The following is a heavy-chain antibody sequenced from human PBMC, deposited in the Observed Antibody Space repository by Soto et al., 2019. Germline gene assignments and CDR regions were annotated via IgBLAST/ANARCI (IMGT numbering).Heavy chain of an antibody. CDR3: ARDPSIKNWFDP. V-gene: IGHV1-69*13. CDR1: GGTFSSYA. Sequence: SVKVSCKASGGTFSSYAISWVRQAPGQGLEWMGGIIPIFGTANYAQKFQGRVTITADESTSTAYMVLSSLRSEDTAVYYCARDPSIKNWFDPWGQGTLVTVSS. CDR2: IIPIFGTA. J-gene: IGHJ5*02.